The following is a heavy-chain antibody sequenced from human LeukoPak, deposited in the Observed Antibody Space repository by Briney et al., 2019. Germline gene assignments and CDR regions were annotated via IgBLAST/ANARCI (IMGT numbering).Heavy chain of an antibody. CDR2: ISDSSSTI. D-gene: IGHD3-16*01. Sequence: GGSLRLSCAASGLSFSSYTFNWVRQTPGKGLEWISYISDSSSTIYYADSVKGRFTISRDNAENSLFLQMNSLRDEDTAVYYCARDRRGDWGQGTLVTVSS. CDR1: GLSFSSYT. V-gene: IGHV3-48*02. J-gene: IGHJ4*02. CDR3: ARDRRGD.